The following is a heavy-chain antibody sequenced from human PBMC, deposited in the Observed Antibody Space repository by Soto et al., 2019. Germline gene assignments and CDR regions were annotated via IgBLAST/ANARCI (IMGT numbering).Heavy chain of an antibody. CDR3: ARGRKVAGYDFWSGYSSQYAFDI. V-gene: IGHV1-8*01. CDR1: GYTFTSYD. J-gene: IGHJ3*02. Sequence: GASVKVSCKASGYTFTSYDTNWVRQATGQGLEWMGWMNPNSGNTGYAQKFQGRVTMTRNTSISTAYMELSSLRSEDTAVYYCARGRKVAGYDFWSGYSSQYAFDIWGQGTMVTVSS. CDR2: MNPNSGNT. D-gene: IGHD3-3*01.